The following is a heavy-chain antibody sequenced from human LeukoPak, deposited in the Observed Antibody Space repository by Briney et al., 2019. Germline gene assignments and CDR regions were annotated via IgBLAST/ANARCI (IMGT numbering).Heavy chain of an antibody. V-gene: IGHV4-59*01. CDR2: IYYSGTT. J-gene: IGHJ3*02. CDR3: ARVSPVPKI. Sequence: PSETLSLTCAVSGGSISSYYWSWIRQPPGKGLEWIGYIYYSGTTNYNPSLKSRVTLSVDTSKNQFSLKLSSVTTADTAVYYVARVSPVPKIWGQRTMATVSS. D-gene: IGHD2/OR15-2a*01. CDR1: GGSISSYY.